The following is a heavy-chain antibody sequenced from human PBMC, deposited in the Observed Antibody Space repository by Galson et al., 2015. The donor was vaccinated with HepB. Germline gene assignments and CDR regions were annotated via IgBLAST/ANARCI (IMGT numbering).Heavy chain of an antibody. CDR1: GFTFSDYY. CDR3: ARGTAVTGGFDY. V-gene: IGHV3-11*01. J-gene: IGHJ4*02. Sequence: SLRLSCAASGFTFSDYYMSWIRQAPGKGLEWVSYIRSSGSTIYYANSVKGRFTISRDNAKNSLYLQMNSLRAEDTAVYSCARGTAVTGGFDYWGQGTLVAVSS. CDR2: IRSSGSTI. D-gene: IGHD3-10*01.